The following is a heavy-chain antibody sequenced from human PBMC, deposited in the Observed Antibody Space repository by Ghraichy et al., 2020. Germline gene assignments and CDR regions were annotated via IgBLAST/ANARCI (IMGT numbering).Heavy chain of an antibody. CDR3: ARDLYYDFWSGYSNPY. D-gene: IGHD3-3*01. J-gene: IGHJ4*02. Sequence: SVKVSCKASGGTFSSYAISWVRQAPGQGLEWMGGIIPIFGTANYAQKFQGRVTITADKSTSTAYMELSSLRSEDTAVYYCARDLYYDFWSGYSNPYWGQGTLVTVSS. CDR1: GGTFSSYA. V-gene: IGHV1-69*06. CDR2: IIPIFGTA.